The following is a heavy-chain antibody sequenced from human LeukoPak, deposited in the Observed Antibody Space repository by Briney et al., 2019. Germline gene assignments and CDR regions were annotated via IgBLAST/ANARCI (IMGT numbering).Heavy chain of an antibody. CDR1: GFTFSSYS. Sequence: GGSLRLSCAASGFTFSSYSMNRVRQAPGKGLEWVSSIGSSSSYIYYADSVKGRFTISRDNAKNSLYLQMNSLRAEDTAVYYCASIVAAAGKGGDYWGQGTLVTVSS. V-gene: IGHV3-21*01. D-gene: IGHD6-13*01. CDR3: ASIVAAAGKGGDY. J-gene: IGHJ4*02. CDR2: IGSSSSYI.